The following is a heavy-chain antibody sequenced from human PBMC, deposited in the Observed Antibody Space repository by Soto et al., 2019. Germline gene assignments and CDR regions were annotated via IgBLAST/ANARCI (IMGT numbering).Heavy chain of an antibody. CDR3: TRDLEIGHRGYRQSHV. CDR1: GGSISSYY. V-gene: IGHV4-59*01. D-gene: IGHD1-1*01. Sequence: SETLSLTCTISGGSISSYYWSWIRQTPGKGLEWIGYVYFSGSTNYNPSLKSRVLISIDTSRNQFSLKLNSVTAADTAVYYCTRDLEIGHRGYRQSHVWRQGKTVNVA. CDR2: VYFSGST. J-gene: IGHJ6*02.